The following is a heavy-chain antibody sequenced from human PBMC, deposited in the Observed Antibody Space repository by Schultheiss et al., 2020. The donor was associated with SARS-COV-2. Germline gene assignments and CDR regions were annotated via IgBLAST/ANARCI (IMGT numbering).Heavy chain of an antibody. D-gene: IGHD2-15*01. CDR2: IYYSGST. Sequence: SCTVSGGSVSSGSYYWSWIRQPPGKGLEWIGYIYYSGSTNYNPSLKSRVTISVDTSKNQFSLKLSSVTAADTAVYYCAREYCSGGSCYPDYWGQGTLVTVSS. CDR3: AREYCSGGSCYPDY. CDR1: GGSVSSGSYY. J-gene: IGHJ4*02. V-gene: IGHV4-61*01.